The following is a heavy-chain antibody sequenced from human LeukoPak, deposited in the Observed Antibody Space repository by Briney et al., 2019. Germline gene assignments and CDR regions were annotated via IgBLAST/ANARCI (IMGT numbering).Heavy chain of an antibody. CDR1: GFTVSSNY. CDR3: ARSYSNHLFGMDV. CDR2: MYSGGST. J-gene: IGHJ6*02. Sequence: GGSLRLSCAASGFTVSSNYMTWVRQAPGKGLVWVSVMYSGGSTYYADSVKGRVAISRDNSQNTVFLQMNSVRVEDTAVYYCARSYSNHLFGMDVWGQGTAVTVSS. V-gene: IGHV3-66*01. D-gene: IGHD4-11*01.